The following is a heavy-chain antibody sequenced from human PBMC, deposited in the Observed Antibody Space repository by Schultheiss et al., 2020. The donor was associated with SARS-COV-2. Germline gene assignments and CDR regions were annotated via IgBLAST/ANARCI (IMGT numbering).Heavy chain of an antibody. J-gene: IGHJ4*02. CDR1: GFTFGDYA. CDR3: TGALGYCSSTSCYRDY. CDR2: IRSKAYGGTT. D-gene: IGHD2-2*01. Sequence: GGSLRLSCTASGFTFGDYAMSWVRQAPGKGLEWVGFIRSKAYGGTTEYAASVKGRFTISRDDSKSIAYLQMNSLKTEDTAVYYCTGALGYCSSTSCYRDYWGQGTLVTVSS. V-gene: IGHV3-49*04.